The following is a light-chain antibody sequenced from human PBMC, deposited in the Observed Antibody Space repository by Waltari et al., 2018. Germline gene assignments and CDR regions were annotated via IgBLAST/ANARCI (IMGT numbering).Light chain of an antibody. V-gene: IGKV2-30*01. CDR3: MQGTHWPA. Sequence: DVVMTQSPLSLPVTLGQPASSSCRASQSLVYSDGHTNLNWFPQRPGQSPRRLIYKVSNRDSGVPDRFSGSGSGTDFTLKISRVEAEDVGVYYCMQGTHWPAFGQGTKVEIK. CDR1: QSLVYSDGHTN. CDR2: KVS. J-gene: IGKJ1*01.